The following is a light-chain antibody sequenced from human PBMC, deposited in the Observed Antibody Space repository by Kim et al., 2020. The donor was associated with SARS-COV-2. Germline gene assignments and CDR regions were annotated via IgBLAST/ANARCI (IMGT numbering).Light chain of an antibody. V-gene: IGKV3-11*01. CDR3: QQRSNWPIT. J-gene: IGKJ5*01. Sequence: LPPGERAPPSCRASQSVSSYLAWYQQKPGQAPRLLIYDASNRATGIPARFSGSGSGTDFTLTISSLEPEDFAVYYCQQRSNWPITFGQGTRLEIK. CDR2: DAS. CDR1: QSVSSY.